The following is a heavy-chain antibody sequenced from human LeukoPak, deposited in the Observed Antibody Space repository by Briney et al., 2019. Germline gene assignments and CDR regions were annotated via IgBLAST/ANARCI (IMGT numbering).Heavy chain of an antibody. J-gene: IGHJ4*02. CDR2: IYYSGST. CDR3: ARDFARGTHDY. CDR1: GGSISSYY. Sequence: SETLSLTCTVSGGSISSYYWSWIRQPPGKGLEWIGYIYYSGSTNYNPSLRRRVTISVDTSKNQFSLKLSSVTAADTAVYYCARDFARGTHDYWGQGTLVTVSS. V-gene: IGHV4-59*01.